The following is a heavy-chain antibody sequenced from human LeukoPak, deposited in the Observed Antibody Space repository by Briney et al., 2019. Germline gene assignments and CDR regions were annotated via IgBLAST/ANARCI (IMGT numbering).Heavy chain of an antibody. D-gene: IGHD6-19*01. V-gene: IGHV3-11*04. J-gene: IGHJ6*03. CDR1: GFTFSDYY. CDR2: ISSSGSTI. CDR3: ASSGVVAGTYYYYMDV. Sequence: GGSLRLSCAASGFTFSDYYMSWIRRAPGKGLEWVSYISSSGSTIYYADSVKGRFTISRDNAKNSLYLQMNSLRAEDTAVYYCASSGVVAGTYYYYMDVWGKGTTVTVSS.